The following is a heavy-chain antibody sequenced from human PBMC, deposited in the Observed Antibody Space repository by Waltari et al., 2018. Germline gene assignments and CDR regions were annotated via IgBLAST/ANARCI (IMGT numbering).Heavy chain of an antibody. CDR3: ARDLGYCSNGLCFHFDS. D-gene: IGHD2-8*01. V-gene: IGHV4-4*07. Sequence: QVQLQESGPGLVKPSETLSLICNVSGGSISSSNWNWIRQPAGKGPEWIGRIYTSGTTNYNPSLKSRVTMSLDTSKNQFSLKLSSVTAADTAVYYCARDLGYCSNGLCFHFDSWGQGTLVTVSS. CDR1: GGSISSSN. CDR2: IYTSGTT. J-gene: IGHJ4*02.